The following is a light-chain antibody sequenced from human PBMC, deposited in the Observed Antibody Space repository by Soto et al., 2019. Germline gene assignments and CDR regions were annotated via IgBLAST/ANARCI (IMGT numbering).Light chain of an antibody. CDR2: GAS. J-gene: IGKJ1*01. CDR1: QSVSNNY. V-gene: IGKV3-20*01. Sequence: DIVLTQSPGPLSLSPGESATLSCRASQSVSNNYLAWYQQKPGQAPRLLIYGASNRATGIPDRCSGSGSGTDFTLTISRLEPEDFAVYYCQQYGSSGTFGQGTKVDIK. CDR3: QQYGSSGT.